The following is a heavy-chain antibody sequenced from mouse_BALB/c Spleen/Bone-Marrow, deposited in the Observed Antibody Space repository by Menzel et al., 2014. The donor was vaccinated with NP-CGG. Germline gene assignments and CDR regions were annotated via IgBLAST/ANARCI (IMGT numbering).Heavy chain of an antibody. V-gene: IGHV1-54*01. CDR2: INPGSGGT. CDR3: ARVITTGYFDY. D-gene: IGHD1-1*01. CDR1: GYAFTNYL. J-gene: IGHJ2*01. Sequence: VQVVESGAELVRPGTSVKVSCKASGYAFTNYLIEWVKQRPGKGLEWIGVINPGSGGTNYNEKFKGKATLTADKSSSTAYMQLSSLTSDDSAVYFCARVITTGYFDYWAQGTTLTVSS.